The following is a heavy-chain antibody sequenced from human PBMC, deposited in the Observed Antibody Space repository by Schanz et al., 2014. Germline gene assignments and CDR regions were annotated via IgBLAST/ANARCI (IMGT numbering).Heavy chain of an antibody. V-gene: IGHV3-23*04. CDR3: AKVRYSSGWRGDYFDE. CDR2: ISASGGDT. D-gene: IGHD6-25*01. CDR1: GFTLNNAW. J-gene: IGHJ4*02. Sequence: EVQLVESGGGLVKPGGSLRLSCATSGFTLNNAWMNWVRQAPGKGLEWLSVISASGGDTYYADSVKGRFTISRDNSKNTLYLQMNSLRAEDTAVYYCAKVRYSSGWRGDYFDEWGQGTLVTDAS.